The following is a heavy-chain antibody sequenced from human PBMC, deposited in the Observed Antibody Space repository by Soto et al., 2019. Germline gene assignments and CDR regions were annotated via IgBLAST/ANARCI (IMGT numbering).Heavy chain of an antibody. CDR2: INHSGST. CDR1: GGSFSGYY. D-gene: IGHD6-19*01. J-gene: IGHJ4*02. CDR3: ARGGSSGYYFDY. V-gene: IGHV4-34*01. Sequence: PSETLSLTCAVYGGSFSGYYWSWIRQPPGKGLEWIGEINHSGSTNYNPSLTSRVTISVDTSKNQFSLKLSSVTAAATAVYYCARGGSSGYYFDYWGQGTLVTVSS.